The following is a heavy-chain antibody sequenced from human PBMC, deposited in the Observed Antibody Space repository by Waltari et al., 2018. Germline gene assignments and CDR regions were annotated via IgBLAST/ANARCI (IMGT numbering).Heavy chain of an antibody. D-gene: IGHD5-12*01. V-gene: IGHV3-23*04. CDR2: ISGSAIST. Sequence: EVQLVESGGGLAQPGGSLRLSCAASGFTFSNYAMTWVRQAPGRGLEWVSVISGSAISTTYADPVTGRFTISRDNSKNTVYLAMNSLRAEDTAVYYCAKCLVASYPLEYWGQGALVTVSS. J-gene: IGHJ4*02. CDR1: GFTFSNYA. CDR3: AKCLVASYPLEY.